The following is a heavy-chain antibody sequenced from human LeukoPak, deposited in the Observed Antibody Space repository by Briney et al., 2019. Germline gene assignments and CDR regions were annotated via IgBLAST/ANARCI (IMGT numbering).Heavy chain of an antibody. CDR2: ISAYNGNT. D-gene: IGHD3-22*01. Sequence: ASVKVSCKASGYTFTSYGISWVRQAPGQGLEWMGWISAYNGNTNYAQKLQGRVTMTTDTSTSTAYMELRSLRSDDTAVYYCARAADYYDSSGFPGYWGQGTLVTVSS. CDR1: GYTFTSYG. CDR3: ARAADYYDSSGFPGY. J-gene: IGHJ4*02. V-gene: IGHV1-18*01.